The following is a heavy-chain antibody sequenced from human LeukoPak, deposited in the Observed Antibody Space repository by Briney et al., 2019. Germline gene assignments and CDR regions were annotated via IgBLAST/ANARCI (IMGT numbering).Heavy chain of an antibody. CDR3: ARRELLRPFDY. D-gene: IGHD1-26*01. V-gene: IGHV4-34*01. CDR1: GGSFSGYY. Sequence: PSETLSLTCAVYGGSFSGYYWSWLRQPPGKGLEWIGEINHSGSTNYNPSLKSRVTISVDTSKNQFSLKLSSVTAADTAVYYCARRELLRPFDYWGQGTLVTVSS. J-gene: IGHJ4*02. CDR2: INHSGST.